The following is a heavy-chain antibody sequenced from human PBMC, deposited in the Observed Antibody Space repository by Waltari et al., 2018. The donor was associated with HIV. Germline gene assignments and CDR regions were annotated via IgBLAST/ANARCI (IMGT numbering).Heavy chain of an antibody. Sequence: QVQLQQSGPGLVKPSQTLSLTCAISGDSVSSNSAAWNWIRQSPSRGLEWLGRTYYRSKWYNEYAVSVKSRITINPDTSKNQFSMQLNAVTPEDTAVYYCAREPGWGSRAYYYGMDVWGQGTTVTVSS. V-gene: IGHV6-1*01. CDR2: TYYRSKWYN. CDR1: GDSVSSNSAA. CDR3: AREPGWGSRAYYYGMDV. J-gene: IGHJ6*02. D-gene: IGHD7-27*01.